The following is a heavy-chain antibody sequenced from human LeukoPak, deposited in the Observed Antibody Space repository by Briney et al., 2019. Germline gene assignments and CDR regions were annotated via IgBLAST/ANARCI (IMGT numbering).Heavy chain of an antibody. CDR1: EFTFSTYG. CDR2: ISSSSSYI. J-gene: IGHJ4*02. V-gene: IGHV3-21*01. CDR3: AGVYSYASFDY. Sequence: GGSLRLSCAASEFTFSTYGMHWVRQAPGKGLEWVSSISSSSSYIYYADSVKGRFTISRDNAKNSLYLQMNSLRAEDTAVYYCAGVYSYASFDYWGQGTLVTVSS. D-gene: IGHD5-18*01.